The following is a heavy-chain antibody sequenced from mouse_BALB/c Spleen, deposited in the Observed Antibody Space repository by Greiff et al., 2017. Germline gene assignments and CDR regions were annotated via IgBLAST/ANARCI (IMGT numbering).Heavy chain of an antibody. D-gene: IGHD4-1*02. J-gene: IGHJ3*01. CDR2: ISNGGGST. V-gene: IGHV5-12-2*01. CDR3: ANNWDDLAWFAY. Sequence: EVQGVESGGGLVQPGGSLKLSCAASGFTFSRYTMSWVRQTPEKRLEWVAYISNGGGSTYYPDTVKGRFTISRDNAKNTLYLQMSSLKSEDTAMYYCANNWDDLAWFAYWGQGTLVTVSA. CDR1: GFTFSRYT.